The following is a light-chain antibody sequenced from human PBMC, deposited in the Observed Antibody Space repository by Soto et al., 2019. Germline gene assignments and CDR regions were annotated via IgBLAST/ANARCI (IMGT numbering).Light chain of an antibody. V-gene: IGLV2-8*01. J-gene: IGLJ3*02. Sequence: QSALTQPPSASGSPGQSVTISCTGTSSDVGAYKYVSWYQQYPGKAPKLMIYEVSKRPSGVSDCFSGSKSGNTASLTVSGHQAEDEADYYCTSYVGSSTGVFGGGTKLTVL. CDR1: SSDVGAYKY. CDR2: EVS. CDR3: TSYVGSSTGV.